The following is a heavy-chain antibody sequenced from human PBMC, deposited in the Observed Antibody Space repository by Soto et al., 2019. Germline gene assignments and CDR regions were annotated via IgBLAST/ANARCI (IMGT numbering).Heavy chain of an antibody. CDR1: GFTFSNAW. V-gene: IGHV3-15*05. Sequence: GGSLRLSCAASGFTFSNAWMSWVRQAPGKGLEWVGRIKSKTNGETTDYAAPVKGRFTISRDDSRNTVYLQMNSLKAEDTAVYYCTTDDPINKYWGQGTLVTVSS. J-gene: IGHJ1*01. CDR3: TTDDPINKY. CDR2: IKSKTNGETT.